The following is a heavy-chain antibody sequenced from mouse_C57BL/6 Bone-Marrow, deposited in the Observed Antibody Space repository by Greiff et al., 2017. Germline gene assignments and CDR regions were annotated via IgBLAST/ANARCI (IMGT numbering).Heavy chain of an antibody. Sequence: QVQLQQPGAELVKPGASVTLSCKDSGYTFPSYWMHWVKQRPGQGLEWIGMIQPYSGCTNFNEKFKRKATLTLSQSPRTGYLQLNSLTYEDSAVYYYARLLLRGYWGQGTTLTVSS. V-gene: IGHV1-64*01. J-gene: IGHJ2*01. CDR1: GYTFPSYW. CDR3: ARLLLRGY. CDR2: IQPYSGCT. D-gene: IGHD1-1*01.